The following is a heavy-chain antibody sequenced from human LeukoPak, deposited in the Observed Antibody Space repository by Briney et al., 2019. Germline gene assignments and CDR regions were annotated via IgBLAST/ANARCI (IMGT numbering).Heavy chain of an antibody. D-gene: IGHD3-10*01. CDR3: AREVVTMVRGVSGPFDY. CDR2: INPNSGGT. J-gene: IGHJ4*02. Sequence: ASVKVSCKASGYTFTGYYMHWVRQAPGQGLEWMGWINPNSGGTNYAQEFQGRVTMTRDTSISTAYMELSRLRSDDTAVYYCAREVVTMVRGVSGPFDYWGQGTLVTVSS. CDR1: GYTFTGYY. V-gene: IGHV1-2*02.